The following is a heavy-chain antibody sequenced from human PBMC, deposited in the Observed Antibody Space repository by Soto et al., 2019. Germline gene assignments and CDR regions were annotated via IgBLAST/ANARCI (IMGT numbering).Heavy chain of an antibody. Sequence: QVQLQESGPGLVKPSETLSLTCTVSGDSVSSYYWSWIRQPPGKGLEWIGYIYYSGSTNYNPSLSSRNTISVATSKTQCYLKLSSVTAADPAVYYGARSNDILTGFSSPHFDYWGQGTLVTVSS. V-gene: IGHV4-59*02. CDR1: GDSVSSYY. D-gene: IGHD3-9*01. CDR2: IYYSGST. J-gene: IGHJ4*02. CDR3: ARSNDILTGFSSPHFDY.